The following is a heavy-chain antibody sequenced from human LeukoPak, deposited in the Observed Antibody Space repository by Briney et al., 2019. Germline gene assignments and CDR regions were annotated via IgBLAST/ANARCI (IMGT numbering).Heavy chain of an antibody. Sequence: PSETLSLTCTVSSGSISTYYWSWIRQSPGKGLEWIGYIYYSGSTYYNPSLKSRVTISIDTSKKQFSLRLNSTTAADTAVYYCARWLSGAVNFDVWGPGTLVTVSS. CDR2: IYYSGST. CDR1: SGSISTYY. D-gene: IGHD3-22*01. V-gene: IGHV4-59*01. CDR3: ARWLSGAVNFDV. J-gene: IGHJ4*02.